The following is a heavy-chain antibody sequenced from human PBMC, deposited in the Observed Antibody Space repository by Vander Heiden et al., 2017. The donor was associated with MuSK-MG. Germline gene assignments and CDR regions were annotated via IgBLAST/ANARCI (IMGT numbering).Heavy chain of an antibody. CDR1: GYTFTSYG. CDR2: ISAYNGNT. J-gene: IGHJ6*02. CDR3: ARDVSSIAVAGTTYYYYGMDV. D-gene: IGHD6-19*01. V-gene: IGHV1-18*01. Sequence: QVQLVQSGAEVKKPGASVKVSCKASGYTFTSYGISWVRQAPGQGLEWMRWISAYNGNTNYAQKLQGRVTMTTDTSTSTAYMELRSLRSDDTAVYYCARDVSSIAVAGTTYYYYGMDVWGQGTTVTVSS.